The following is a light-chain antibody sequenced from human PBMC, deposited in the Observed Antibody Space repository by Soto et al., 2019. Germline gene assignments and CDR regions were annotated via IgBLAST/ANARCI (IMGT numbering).Light chain of an antibody. CDR3: QQYGSSPPT. Sequence: EIVLTQSPGTLSLSPGERATLSCRASQSVGSSYLAWYQQKPGQAPRLLIYGASSRATGIPDRFSGSGSGTDFPLTISRLEPEDFAVYYCQQYGSSPPTFGQGTKLEIK. CDR1: QSVGSSY. V-gene: IGKV3-20*01. CDR2: GAS. J-gene: IGKJ2*01.